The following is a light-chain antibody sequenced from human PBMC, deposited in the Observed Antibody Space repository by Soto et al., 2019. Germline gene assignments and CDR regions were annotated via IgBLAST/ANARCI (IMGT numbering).Light chain of an antibody. CDR1: QAITDY. Sequence: DIQMTQSPSSLSASVGDRVTITCRASQAITDYLAWYQQKPGQVPSLLIFAASTLQSGVPSRFSGSGSGTYFTLTITGLQPEDVATYYCQNYNSAPWTFGQGTKVDIK. CDR3: QNYNSAPWT. V-gene: IGKV1-27*01. CDR2: AAS. J-gene: IGKJ1*01.